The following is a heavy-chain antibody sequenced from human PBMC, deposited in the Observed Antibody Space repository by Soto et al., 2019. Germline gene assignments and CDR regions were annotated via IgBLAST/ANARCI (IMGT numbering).Heavy chain of an antibody. Sequence: QLQLQESGPGLVKPSETLSLTCTVSGCSISSRCYYWGWIRQPPGKGLEWIGTIYYSGSTYYNPSLKSRVNITVDTSKNQFSLKLSSVTAAATAVYYCATSNWFDPWGQGTLVTVSS. J-gene: IGHJ5*02. CDR1: GCSISSRCYY. CDR2: IYYSGST. CDR3: ATSNWFDP. V-gene: IGHV4-39*01.